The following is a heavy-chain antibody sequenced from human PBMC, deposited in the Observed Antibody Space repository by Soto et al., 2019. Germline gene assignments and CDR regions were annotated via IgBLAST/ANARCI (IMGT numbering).Heavy chain of an antibody. J-gene: IGHJ5*02. CDR2: VYNSGST. CDR1: GGSITSYN. V-gene: IGHV4-59*01. Sequence: SEILSLTCTVSGGSITSYNWNWLRQPPGRALEWIGYVYNSGSTNYNPSLKSRVTISVDTSKNQFSLKVNSVTAADTAVYYCARRAVVAVTGSLDNWLDPWGQGILVTVSS. D-gene: IGHD2-21*01. CDR3: ARRAVVAVTGSLDNWLDP.